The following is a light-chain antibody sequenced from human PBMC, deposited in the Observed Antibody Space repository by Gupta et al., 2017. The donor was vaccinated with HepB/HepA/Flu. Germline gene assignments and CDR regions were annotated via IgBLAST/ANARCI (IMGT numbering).Light chain of an antibody. CDR1: RSNLGAGYD. CDR3: QSYDSSLSGHVV. V-gene: IGLV1-40*01. Sequence: QSVLTQPPSVSGAPGQRVPISCTGSRSNLGAGYDVHWYPQLPGKAPKLLIYYNSNRPSGVPGRFSGSKSGTSASLAITGLQAEDEADYYCQSYDSSLSGHVVFGGGTKLTVL. CDR2: YNS. J-gene: IGLJ2*01.